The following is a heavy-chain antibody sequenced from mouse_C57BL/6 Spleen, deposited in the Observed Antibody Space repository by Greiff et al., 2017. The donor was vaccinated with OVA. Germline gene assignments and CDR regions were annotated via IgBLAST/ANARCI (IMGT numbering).Heavy chain of an antibody. CDR1: GFTFSDYG. V-gene: IGHV5-17*01. CDR3: ARDDGYYGYAMDY. D-gene: IGHD2-3*01. CDR2: ISSGSSTI. J-gene: IGHJ4*01. Sequence: EVKLVESGGGLVKPGGSLKLSCAASGFTFSDYGMHWVRQAPEKGLEWVAYISSGSSTIYYADTVKGRFTISRDNAKNTLFLQMTSLRSEDTAMYYCARDDGYYGYAMDYWGQGTSVTVSS.